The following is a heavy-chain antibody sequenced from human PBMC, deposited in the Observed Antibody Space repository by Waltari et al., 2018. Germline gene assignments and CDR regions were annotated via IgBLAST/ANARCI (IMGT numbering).Heavy chain of an antibody. V-gene: IGHV2-70*02. CDR3: ARRGPENDYGDY. CDR1: GFSLTTSGMC. J-gene: IGHJ4*02. Sequence: QVTLRESGPALVRPTQTLTLTCTFSGFSLTTSGMCVSWIRQPPGKALEWLALIDWDDNEYYSTSLKTRLTISRDNSKNTLYLQMNSLRAEDMAVYYCARRGPENDYGDYWGQGTLVTVSS. CDR2: IDWDDNE.